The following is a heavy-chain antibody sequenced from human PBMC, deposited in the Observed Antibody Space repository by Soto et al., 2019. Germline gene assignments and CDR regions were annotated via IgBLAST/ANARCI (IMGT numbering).Heavy chain of an antibody. CDR2: IYYSGST. V-gene: IGHV4-31*03. Sequence: QVQLQESGPGLVKPSQTLSLTCTVSGGSISSGDYYWSWIRQHPGKGLEWIGYIYYSGSTYYNPSLKSRLTISVDTSKNRFSLKLSSVTAADTAVYYCAKDSLLSSRRMDVWGQGTTVTVSS. CDR3: AKDSLLSSRRMDV. J-gene: IGHJ6*02. D-gene: IGHD1-26*01. CDR1: GGSISSGDYY.